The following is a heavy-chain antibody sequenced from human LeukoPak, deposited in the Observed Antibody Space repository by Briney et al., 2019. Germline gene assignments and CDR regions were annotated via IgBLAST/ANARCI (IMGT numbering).Heavy chain of an antibody. Sequence: GGSLRLSCAASGFTFSNYNTNWVRQAPGKGLEWVSTISSSRSSYIYYADSVKGRFTISRDNAKNSLYLQMNSLRAEDTAVYYCARDPPSFQYWGQGTLVTVSA. V-gene: IGHV3-21*01. CDR1: GFTFSNYN. CDR3: ARDPPSFQY. CDR2: ISSSRSSYI. J-gene: IGHJ1*01.